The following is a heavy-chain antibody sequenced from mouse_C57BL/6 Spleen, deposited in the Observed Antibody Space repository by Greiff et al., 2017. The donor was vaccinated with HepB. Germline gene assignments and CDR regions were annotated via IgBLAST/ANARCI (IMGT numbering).Heavy chain of an antibody. CDR1: GYTFTDYN. Sequence: VQLQQSGPELVKPGASVKMSCKASGYTFTDYNMHWVKQSHGKSLEWIGYINPNNGGTSYNQKFKGKATLTVNKSSSTAYMELRSLTSEDSAVYYCATSSPYYGSSYGLDYWGQGTTLTVSS. CDR3: ATSSPYYGSSYGLDY. V-gene: IGHV1-22*01. CDR2: INPNNGGT. D-gene: IGHD1-1*01. J-gene: IGHJ2*01.